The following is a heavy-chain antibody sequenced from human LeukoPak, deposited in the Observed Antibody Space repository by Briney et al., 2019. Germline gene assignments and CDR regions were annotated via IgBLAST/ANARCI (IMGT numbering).Heavy chain of an antibody. J-gene: IGHJ6*02. CDR2: ISGSGGST. CDR1: GFTFSSYA. D-gene: IGHD3-3*01. V-gene: IGHV3-23*01. CDR3: AKHGIEAGSYFGYYYYGMDV. Sequence: GGSLRLSCAASGFTFSSYAMSWVRQAPGKGLEWVSAISGSGGSTYYADSVKGRSTISRDNSKNTLYLQTNSLRAEDTAVYYCAKHGIEAGSYFGYYYYGMDVWGQGTTVTVSS.